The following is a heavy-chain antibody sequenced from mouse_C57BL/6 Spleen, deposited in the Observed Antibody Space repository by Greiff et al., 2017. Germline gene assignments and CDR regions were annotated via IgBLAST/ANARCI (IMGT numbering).Heavy chain of an antibody. Sequence: VQLQQSGPELVKPGASVKISCKASGYTFTDYYMNWVKQSHGKSLEWIGDINPNNGGTSYNQKFKGKATLTVDKSSSTAYMELRSLTSEDSAVYYCARFPIYYGNYDYAMDDWGQGTSVTVSS. CDR3: ARFPIYYGNYDYAMDD. D-gene: IGHD2-1*01. CDR2: INPNNGGT. J-gene: IGHJ4*01. V-gene: IGHV1-26*01. CDR1: GYTFTDYY.